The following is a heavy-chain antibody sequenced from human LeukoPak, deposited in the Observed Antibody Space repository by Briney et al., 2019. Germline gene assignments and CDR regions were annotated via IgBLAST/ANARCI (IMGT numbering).Heavy chain of an antibody. V-gene: IGHV1-69*01. J-gene: IGHJ4*02. CDR1: GGTFSSYA. Sequence: ASVKVSCKASGGTFSSYAISWVRQAPGQGLEWMGGIIPIFGTANYAQKFQGRVTITADESTSTAYMELSSLRSEDTAVYYCASPHLGYCSSTSCPASSQFDYWGQGTLVTVSS. CDR3: ASPHLGYCSSTSCPASSQFDY. D-gene: IGHD2-2*01. CDR2: IIPIFGTA.